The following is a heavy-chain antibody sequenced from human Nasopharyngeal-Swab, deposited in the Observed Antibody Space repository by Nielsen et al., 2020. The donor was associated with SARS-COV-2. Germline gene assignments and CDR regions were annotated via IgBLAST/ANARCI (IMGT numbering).Heavy chain of an antibody. J-gene: IGHJ2*01. V-gene: IGHV4-59*08. CDR2: IYYSGST. CDR3: ARGQATGLVVVTSSGYFDL. Sequence: SETLSLTCTVSGGSISSYYWSWIRQPPGKGLEWIGYIYYSGSTNYNPSLKSRVTISVDTSMNQFSLKLSSVTAADTAVYYCARGQATGLVVVTSSGYFDLWGRGTLVTVSS. CDR1: GGSISSYY. D-gene: IGHD2-21*02.